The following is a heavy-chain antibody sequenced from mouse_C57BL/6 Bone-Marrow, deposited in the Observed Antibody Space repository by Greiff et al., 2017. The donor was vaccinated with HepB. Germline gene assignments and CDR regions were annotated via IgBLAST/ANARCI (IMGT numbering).Heavy chain of an antibody. CDR1: GYTFTSYW. D-gene: IGHD2-12*01. CDR2: IDPSDSYT. CDR3: AREGAYYRAWFAY. Sequence: QVQLQQPGAELVKPGASVKLSCKASGYTFTSYWMQWVKQRPGQGLEWIGEIDPSDSYTNYNQKFKGKATLTVDTSSSTAYMQLSSLTSEDSAVYDCAREGAYYRAWFAYWGQGTLVTVSA. V-gene: IGHV1-50*01. J-gene: IGHJ3*01.